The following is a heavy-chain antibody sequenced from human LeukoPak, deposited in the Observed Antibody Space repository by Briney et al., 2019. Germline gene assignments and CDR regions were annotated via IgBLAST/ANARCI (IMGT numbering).Heavy chain of an antibody. J-gene: IGHJ6*02. Sequence: GGSLRLSCAASGFTFSSYEMDWVRQAPGKGLEWISYISSSGRTIYYADSVKGRFTISRDNAKNSLYLQMNSLRVEDTAVYYCARGSLTGEYGMDVWGQGTTVTVSS. CDR3: ARGSLTGEYGMDV. CDR1: GFTFSSYE. D-gene: IGHD1-20*01. V-gene: IGHV3-48*03. CDR2: ISSSGRTI.